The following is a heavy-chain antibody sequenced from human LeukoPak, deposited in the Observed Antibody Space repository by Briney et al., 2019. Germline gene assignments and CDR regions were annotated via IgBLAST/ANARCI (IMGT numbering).Heavy chain of an antibody. V-gene: IGHV1-18*01. J-gene: IGHJ4*02. CDR1: GYTFCSYH. Sequence: ASVKVSCKVSGYTFCSYHISWVRQAPGQGLEWMGRVSGHSGNTHYAEKFQGRVTMTIDKSTTTAYMDLRSLRSDDTAVYYCARGLGYCSSTTCYGELPGDYWSRGTLVTVSS. CDR2: VSGHSGNT. D-gene: IGHD2-2*01. CDR3: ARGLGYCSSTTCYGELPGDY.